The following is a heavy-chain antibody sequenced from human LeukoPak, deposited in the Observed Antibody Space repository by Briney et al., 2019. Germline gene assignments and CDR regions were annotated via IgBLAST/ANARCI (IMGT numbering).Heavy chain of an antibody. V-gene: IGHV1-24*01. Sequence: GASVKVSCKVSGYSLTELSIHWVRQAPGKGLEWMGGPDPEDVEAIYAQKFQGRVTMTEDTSTDTAYMELSRLRSDDTAVYYCAREERWGYSYGYGYWGQGTLVTVSS. D-gene: IGHD5-18*01. CDR2: PDPEDVEA. CDR3: AREERWGYSYGYGY. CDR1: GYSLTELS. J-gene: IGHJ4*02.